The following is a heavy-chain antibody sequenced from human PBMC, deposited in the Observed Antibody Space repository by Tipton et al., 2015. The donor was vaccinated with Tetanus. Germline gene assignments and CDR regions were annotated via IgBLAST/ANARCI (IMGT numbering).Heavy chain of an antibody. CDR1: GFTFSKHT. J-gene: IGHJ4*02. D-gene: IGHD3-22*01. CDR3: AKDRYDSSGYYYLWDY. CDR2: ISSSTTYI. Sequence: SLRLSCAASGFTFSKHTMNWVRQAPGKGLEWVSSISSSTTYIYYADSVKGRFTITRDNAKNSLCLQMNSLRVDDTAVYYCAKDRYDSSGYYYLWDYWGQGTLVTVSS. V-gene: IGHV3-21*01.